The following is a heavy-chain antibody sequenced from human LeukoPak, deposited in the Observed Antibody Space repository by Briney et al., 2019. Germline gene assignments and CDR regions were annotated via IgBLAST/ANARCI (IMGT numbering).Heavy chain of an antibody. J-gene: IGHJ5*02. D-gene: IGHD6-13*01. CDR2: IYTSGST. Sequence: PSETLSLTCTVSGGSISSYYWSWIRQPPGKRLEWIGYIYTSGSTNYNPSLKSRVTISVDTSRNQFSLKLNSVTAADTAVYYCARLGSSWYFWFDPWGQGTLVTVSS. V-gene: IGHV4-4*09. CDR1: GGSISSYY. CDR3: ARLGSSWYFWFDP.